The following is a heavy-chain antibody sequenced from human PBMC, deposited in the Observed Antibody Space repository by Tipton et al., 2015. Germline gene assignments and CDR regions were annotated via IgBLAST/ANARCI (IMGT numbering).Heavy chain of an antibody. D-gene: IGHD4-23*01. CDR1: GFTFSSFG. CDR2: IWSDGSDK. CDR3: ARDPGSYDYGGNGPPYGMDV. Sequence: SLRLSCAASGFTFSSFGMHWVRQAPGKGLEWVAVIWSDGSDKYYADSVKGRFTVSRDISKSTLYLQMDSLRSDDTAVYYCARDPGSYDYGGNGPPYGMDVWGQGTTVTVSS. V-gene: IGHV3-33*08. J-gene: IGHJ6*02.